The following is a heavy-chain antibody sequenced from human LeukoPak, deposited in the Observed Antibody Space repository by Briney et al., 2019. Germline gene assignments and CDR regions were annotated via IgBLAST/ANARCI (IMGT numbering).Heavy chain of an antibody. CDR3: ARSIAAAGKLGFDY. CDR1: GGSISSYY. Sequence: SETLSLTCTVSGGSISSYYWSWIRQPPGKGLEWIGHIYYSGSTNYNPSLKSRVTISVDTSKNQFSLKLSSVTAADTAVYYCARSIAAAGKLGFDYWGQGTLVTVSS. D-gene: IGHD6-13*01. CDR2: IYYSGST. V-gene: IGHV4-59*01. J-gene: IGHJ4*02.